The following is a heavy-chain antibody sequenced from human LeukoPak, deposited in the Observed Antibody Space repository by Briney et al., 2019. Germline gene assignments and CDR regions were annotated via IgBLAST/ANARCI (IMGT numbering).Heavy chain of an antibody. CDR1: GGSISSYY. D-gene: IGHD6-19*01. Sequence: SETLSLTCTVSGGSISSYYWSWIRQPPGKGLEWIGYIYYSGSTNYNPSLKSRVTISVDTSKNQFSLKLRSVTAADTAVYYRARFVSGVAGTFDAFDIWGQGAMVTVSS. CDR3: ARFVSGVAGTFDAFDI. CDR2: IYYSGST. J-gene: IGHJ3*02. V-gene: IGHV4-59*01.